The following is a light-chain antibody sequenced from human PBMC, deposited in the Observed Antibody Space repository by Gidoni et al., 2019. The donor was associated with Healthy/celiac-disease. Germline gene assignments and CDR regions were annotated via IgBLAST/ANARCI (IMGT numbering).Light chain of an antibody. CDR3: QQFNSYPPFT. V-gene: IGKV1-13*02. CDR2: DAS. Sequence: AIQLTQSPSSLSASVGDRVPITCRASQGISSALAWYQQKPGKAPKLLIYDASSLESGVPSRFSGSGSGTDFTLTISSLQPEDFATYYCQQFNSYPPFTFGPGTKVEIK. J-gene: IGKJ3*01. CDR1: QGISSA.